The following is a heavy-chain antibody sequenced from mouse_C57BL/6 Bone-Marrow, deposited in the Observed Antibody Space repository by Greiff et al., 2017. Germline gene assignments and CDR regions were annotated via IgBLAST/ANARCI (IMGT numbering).Heavy chain of an antibody. V-gene: IGHV5-4*01. CDR1: GFTFSSYA. J-gene: IGHJ2*01. Sequence: EVQLVESGGGLVKPGGSLKLSCAASGFTFSSYAMSWVRQTPEKRLEWVATISDGGSYTYYPDNVKGRFTISRDNAKNNLYLQMSHLKSEDTAMYYCAREGRYGYDCDYWGQGTTLTVSS. CDR2: ISDGGSYT. D-gene: IGHD2-2*01. CDR3: AREGRYGYDCDY.